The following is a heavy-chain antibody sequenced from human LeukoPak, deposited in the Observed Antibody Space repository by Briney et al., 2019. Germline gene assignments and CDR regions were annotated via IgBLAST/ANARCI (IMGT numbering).Heavy chain of an antibody. J-gene: IGHJ4*02. CDR2: ISYDGRSNK. CDR3: ARGTYSFDY. Sequence: GGSLRLSCAASGFTFSNYGLHWVRQAPGKGLEWVALISYDGRSNKYYADSVKGRFTISRDNSKNTLSLQMNSLRAEDTAVYYCARGTYSFDYWGQGTLVTVSS. V-gene: IGHV3-30*03. CDR1: GFTFSNYG. D-gene: IGHD4-11*01.